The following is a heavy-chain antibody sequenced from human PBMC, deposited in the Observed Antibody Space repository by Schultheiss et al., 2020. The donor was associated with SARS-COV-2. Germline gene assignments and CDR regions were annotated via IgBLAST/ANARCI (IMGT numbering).Heavy chain of an antibody. CDR1: GFTFSSYS. V-gene: IGHV3-21*05. D-gene: IGHD6-13*01. CDR2: ISSSSSYT. Sequence: GGSLRLSCAASGFTFSSYSMNWVRQAPGKGLEWVSYISSSSSYTNYADSVKGRFTISRDNAKNSLYLQMNSLRAEDTAVYYCARGPSRGSWFDYWGQGTLVTVSS. J-gene: IGHJ4*02. CDR3: ARGPSRGSWFDY.